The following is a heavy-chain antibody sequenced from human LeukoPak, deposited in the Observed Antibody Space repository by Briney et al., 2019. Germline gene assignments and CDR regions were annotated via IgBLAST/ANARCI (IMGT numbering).Heavy chain of an antibody. D-gene: IGHD5-12*01. CDR3: ARIRGYRGYDRFDY. V-gene: IGHV4-59*08. CDR1: GGSISSYY. Sequence: PSETLSLTCTVSGGSISSYYWSWIRQPPGNSLVWIGYIYYSRRPNYHPPLKTPVTISLHTSNNQSPLKLSPVTPPDTALYYSARIRGYRGYDRFDYWGQGALVTVSS. CDR2: IYYSRRP. J-gene: IGHJ4*02.